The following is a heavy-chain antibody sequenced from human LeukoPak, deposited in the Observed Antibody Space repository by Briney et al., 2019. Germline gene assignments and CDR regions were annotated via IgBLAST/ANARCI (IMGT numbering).Heavy chain of an antibody. Sequence: GGSLRLSCAASGFTFSNHGMHWVRQAPGKGPEWVALIWYDGSKKYYGDSVKGRFTISRDNSKNTVYLQMNSLRAEDTAVYYCARDRIWGTDYYYYMDVWGKGTTVTVSS. D-gene: IGHD1-1*01. CDR1: GFTFSNHG. V-gene: IGHV3-33*01. CDR3: ARDRIWGTDYYYYMDV. J-gene: IGHJ6*03. CDR2: IWYDGSKK.